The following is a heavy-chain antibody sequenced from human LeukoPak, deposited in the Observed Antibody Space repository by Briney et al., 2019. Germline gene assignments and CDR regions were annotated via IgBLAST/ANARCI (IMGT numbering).Heavy chain of an antibody. J-gene: IGHJ6*02. CDR2: ISGTTSGT. Sequence: GGSLRPSCAASGFTFSTCAMSWVRQAPGKGLEWVSGISGTTSGTYYADSVKGRFTISRDNSKNTLFLQVNSLRAEDTAVYYCAKVRTYFYHGLDVWGQGTMVTVSS. CDR3: AKVRTYFYHGLDV. D-gene: IGHD1-14*01. CDR1: GFTFSTCA. V-gene: IGHV3-23*01.